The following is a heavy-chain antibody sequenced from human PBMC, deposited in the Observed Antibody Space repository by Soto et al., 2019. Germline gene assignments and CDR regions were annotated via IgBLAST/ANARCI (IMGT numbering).Heavy chain of an antibody. J-gene: IGHJ4*02. CDR3: AKDGRNTYYYGSGSMGEC. CDR1: GFTFSSYA. Sequence: EVQLLESGGGLVQPGGSLRLSCAASGFTFSSYAMSWVRQAPGKGLEWVSALSGSGGSTYYADSVKGRFTISRDNSKHALYLQMNSLRAEDTAVYYCAKDGRNTYYYGSGSMGECWGQGTLVTVSS. CDR2: LSGSGGST. D-gene: IGHD3-10*01. V-gene: IGHV3-23*01.